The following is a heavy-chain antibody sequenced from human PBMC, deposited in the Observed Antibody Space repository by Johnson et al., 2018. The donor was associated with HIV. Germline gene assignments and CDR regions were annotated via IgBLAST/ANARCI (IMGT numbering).Heavy chain of an antibody. Sequence: QVQLVESGGGVVQPGRSLRLSCAASGFTFSSYAMHWVRQAPGKGLEWVSLMSFDGSNKDYADSVKGRFTISRDNSKNTLFLQMNSLRPEDTAVYYCARDEWSRASGDAFDIWGQGTMVTVSS. D-gene: IGHD1-26*01. CDR2: MSFDGSNK. CDR1: GFTFSSYA. J-gene: IGHJ3*02. CDR3: ARDEWSRASGDAFDI. V-gene: IGHV3-30*04.